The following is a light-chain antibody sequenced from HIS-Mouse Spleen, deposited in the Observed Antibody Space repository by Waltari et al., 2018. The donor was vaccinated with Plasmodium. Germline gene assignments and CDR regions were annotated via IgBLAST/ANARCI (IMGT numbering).Light chain of an antibody. J-gene: IGKJ4*01. CDR3: QQFNSYPLT. V-gene: IGKV1-13*02. Sequence: AIQLPPPPSSLFASVGDTVIITCRASQDINSALAWYQQKPGKAPKLLIYDASRLESWVPSRFSGSGSGTDFTLTISSLQPEDFATYYCQQFNSYPLTFGGGTKVEIK. CDR2: DAS. CDR1: QDINSA.